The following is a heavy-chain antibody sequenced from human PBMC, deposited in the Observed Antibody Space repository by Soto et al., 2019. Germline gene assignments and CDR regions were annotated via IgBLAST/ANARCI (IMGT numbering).Heavy chain of an antibody. V-gene: IGHV3-33*08. CDR3: ARGLRGVIILIDY. J-gene: IGHJ4*02. D-gene: IGHD3-10*01. Sequence: GGPMRLPCAASGFTFISHALAWVRKAPGKGLEWVSVICSDGGNKYYADSVKGRFTISRDNSKNTLYLQMNSLRAEDTAVYYCARGLRGVIILIDYWGQGTLVTVSS. CDR1: GFTFISHA. CDR2: ICSDGGNK.